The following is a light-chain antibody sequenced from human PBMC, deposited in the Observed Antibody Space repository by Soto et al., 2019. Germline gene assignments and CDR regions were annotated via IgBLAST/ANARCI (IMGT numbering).Light chain of an antibody. J-gene: IGKJ2*01. CDR1: QSVSSN. V-gene: IGKV3-15*01. Sequence: EIVMTQSPATLSVSPGERATLSCRASQSVSSNLAWYQQKPGQAPRLLIYGASTRSTGIPDRFSGSGSGTEFTLTISRLQSEDFAVYYCQQDNNWPPTFGQGTKLEIK. CDR2: GAS. CDR3: QQDNNWPPT.